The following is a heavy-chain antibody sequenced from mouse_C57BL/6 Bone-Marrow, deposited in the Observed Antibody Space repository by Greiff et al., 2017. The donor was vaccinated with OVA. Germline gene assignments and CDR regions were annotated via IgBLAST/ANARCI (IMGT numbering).Heavy chain of an antibody. V-gene: IGHV1-54*01. CDR2: INPGSGGT. CDR3: ARSCGNYSYWYFDV. J-gene: IGHJ1*03. D-gene: IGHD2-1*01. CDR1: GYAFTNYL. Sequence: LQESGAELVRPGTSVKVSCKASGYAFTNYLIEWVKQRPGQGLEWIGVINPGSGGTNYNEKFKGKATLTADKSSSTAYMQLSSLTSEDSAVYFCARSCGNYSYWYFDVWGTGTTVTVSS.